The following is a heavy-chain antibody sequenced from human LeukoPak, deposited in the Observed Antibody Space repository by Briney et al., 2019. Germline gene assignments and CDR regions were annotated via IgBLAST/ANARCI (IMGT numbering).Heavy chain of an antibody. CDR2: INPNSGVT. D-gene: IGHD5-18*01. Sequence: ASVKVSCKASGYTFTGYYIHWVRQAPGQGLEWMGWINPNSGVTNYAQKFQGRVTMTSDTSISTAYMDLSRLKSDDTAVYYCARTVDSYGYGSSFQDYRGQGTLVTVSS. J-gene: IGHJ4*02. CDR3: ARTVDSYGYGSSFQDY. V-gene: IGHV1-2*02. CDR1: GYTFTGYY.